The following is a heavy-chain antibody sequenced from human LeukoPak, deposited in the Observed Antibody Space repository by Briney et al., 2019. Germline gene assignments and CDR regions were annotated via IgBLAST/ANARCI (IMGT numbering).Heavy chain of an antibody. J-gene: IGHJ4*02. CDR1: GGTFSSYA. Sequence: SVKVSCKASGGTFSSYAISWVRQAPGQGLEWMGGIIPIFGTANYAQKFQGRVTITADESTSTAYMELSSPRSEDTAVYYCAVVETYYYDSSGYLYWGQGTLVTVSS. D-gene: IGHD3-22*01. CDR2: IIPIFGTA. CDR3: AVVETYYYDSSGYLY. V-gene: IGHV1-69*13.